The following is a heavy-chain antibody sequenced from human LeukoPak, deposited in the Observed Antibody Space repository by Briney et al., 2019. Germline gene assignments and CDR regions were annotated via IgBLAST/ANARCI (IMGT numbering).Heavy chain of an antibody. D-gene: IGHD5-18*01. CDR1: GFTFSSYS. CDR2: ISSSSNYI. CDR3: ARVDTAMVTGTLDY. J-gene: IGHJ4*02. V-gene: IGHV3-21*01. Sequence: GGSLTLSCAASGFTFSSYSMNWVRQAPGKGLEWVSSISSSSNYIYYADSVKGRFTISRDNAKNSLYLQMNSLRAEDTAVYYCARVDTAMVTGTLDYWGQGTLVTVSS.